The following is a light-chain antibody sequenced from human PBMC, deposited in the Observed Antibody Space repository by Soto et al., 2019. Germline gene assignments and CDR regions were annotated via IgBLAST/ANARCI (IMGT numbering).Light chain of an antibody. Sequence: EIVMTQSPATLSVSPGERATLSCRASQSVSSNLAWYQQKPGQAPRLLIYGASTRATGVPARFSGSGSGTEFTLTISSLQSEDFAVYYCQQYNTCPPGTFGPGTKVEIK. CDR1: QSVSSN. J-gene: IGKJ1*01. CDR3: QQYNTCPPGT. V-gene: IGKV3-15*01. CDR2: GAS.